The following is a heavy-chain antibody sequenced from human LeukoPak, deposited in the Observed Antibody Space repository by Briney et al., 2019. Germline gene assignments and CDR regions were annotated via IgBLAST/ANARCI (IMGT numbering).Heavy chain of an antibody. V-gene: IGHV3-30*04. J-gene: IGHJ4*02. D-gene: IGHD1-14*01. CDR2: ISYDGSNK. CDR1: GFIFDNHA. Sequence: PGGSLRLSCKASGFIFDNHAFHWVRQAPGKGLEWVAVISYDGSNKYQAKSVKGRFTISRDNSKNTLFLQMDSLRPEDTAVYFCARDPSPNRRDYFDYWGQGILVTVSS. CDR3: ARDPSPNRRDYFDY.